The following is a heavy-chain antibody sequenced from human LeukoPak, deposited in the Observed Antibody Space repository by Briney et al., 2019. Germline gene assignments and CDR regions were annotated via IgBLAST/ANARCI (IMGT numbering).Heavy chain of an antibody. CDR1: GFTFSSFW. CDR2: IKQDGSEK. J-gene: IGHJ4*02. D-gene: IGHD3-10*01. Sequence: GGSLRLSCAASGFTFSSFWMTWVRQSPGKGLEWVANIKQDGSEKHYVDSVKGRFTISRDNAKNSLFLEMNSLRAEDTAVYYCARGGQAGTGDYWGQGTLVTVSS. CDR3: ARGGQAGTGDY. V-gene: IGHV3-7*01.